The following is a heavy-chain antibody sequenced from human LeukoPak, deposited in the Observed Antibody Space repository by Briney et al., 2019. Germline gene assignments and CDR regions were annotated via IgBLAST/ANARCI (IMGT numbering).Heavy chain of an antibody. CDR3: ARVGLLWFGELPGY. CDR1: GFTFSSYS. D-gene: IGHD3-10*01. V-gene: IGHV3-21*01. J-gene: IGHJ4*02. Sequence: PGGSLRLSCAASGFTFSSYSMNWVRQAPGKGLEWVSSISSSSSYIYYADSVKGRFTISRDNSKNTLYLQMDSLRAEDTAVYFCARVGLLWFGELPGYWGQGTLVTVSS. CDR2: ISSSSSYI.